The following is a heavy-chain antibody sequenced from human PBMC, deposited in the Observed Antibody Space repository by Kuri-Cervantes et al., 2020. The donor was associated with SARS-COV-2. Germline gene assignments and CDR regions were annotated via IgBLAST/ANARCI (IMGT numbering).Heavy chain of an antibody. CDR3: AKDRRRPITSTLQEIYYYGMDV. J-gene: IGHJ6*02. CDR1: GFTFNNYG. Sequence: GGSLRLSCAASGFTFNNYGTHWVRQAPGKGLEWVAVISHDGRNKYYADSVKGRFTISRDNSKVTMYLQMSSLRPEDTAVYYCAKDRRRPITSTLQEIYYYGMDVWGQGTAVTVSS. D-gene: IGHD1-14*01. V-gene: IGHV3-30*18. CDR2: ISHDGRNK.